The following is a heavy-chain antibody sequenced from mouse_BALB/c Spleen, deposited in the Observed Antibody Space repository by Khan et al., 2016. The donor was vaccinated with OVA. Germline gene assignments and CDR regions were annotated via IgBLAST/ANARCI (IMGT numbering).Heavy chain of an antibody. CDR2: ISYSCNT. V-gene: IGHV3-2*02. CDR3: ARMSGGDFDF. Sequence: VQPKESGPGLVKPSQSLSPTCTVTGYSITSDYAWSWIRQFPGNKLEWMGHISYSCNTKYNPSLKSRISVTRDTSKNQFFLQLNAVTTEDTATYYCARMSGGDFDFWGQGTTLTVSS. J-gene: IGHJ2*01. CDR1: GYSITSDYA. D-gene: IGHD4-1*01.